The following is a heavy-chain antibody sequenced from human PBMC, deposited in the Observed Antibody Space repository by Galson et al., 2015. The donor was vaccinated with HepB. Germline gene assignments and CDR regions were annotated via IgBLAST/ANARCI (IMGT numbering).Heavy chain of an antibody. CDR1: GFTFSSYG. CDR3: AKDTVQYQLLGPYYYYYYGMDV. J-gene: IGHJ6*02. D-gene: IGHD2-2*01. Sequence: SLRLSCAASGFTFSSYGMHWVRQAPGKGLEWVAVISYDGSNKYYADSVKGRFTISRDNSKNTLYLQMNSLRAEDTAVYYCAKDTVQYQLLGPYYYYYYGMDVWGQGTTVTVSS. CDR2: ISYDGSNK. V-gene: IGHV3-30*18.